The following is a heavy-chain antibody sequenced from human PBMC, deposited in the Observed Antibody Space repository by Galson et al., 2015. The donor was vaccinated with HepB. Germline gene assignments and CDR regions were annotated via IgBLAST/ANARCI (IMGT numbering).Heavy chain of an antibody. CDR3: ATAERDYYYYYTDV. CDR1: GYTLTELS. Sequence: SVKVSCKVSGYTLTELSMHWVRQAPGKGLEWMGGFDPEDGETIYAQKFQGRVTMTEDTSTDTAYMELSSLRSEDTAVYYCATAERDYYYYYTDVWGKGTTVTVSS. V-gene: IGHV1-24*01. D-gene: IGHD1-1*01. J-gene: IGHJ6*03. CDR2: FDPEDGET.